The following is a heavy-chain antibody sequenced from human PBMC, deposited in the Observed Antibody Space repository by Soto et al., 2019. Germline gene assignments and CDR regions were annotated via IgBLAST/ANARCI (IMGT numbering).Heavy chain of an antibody. CDR2: INPNSGGT. CDR1: GYTFTGYY. V-gene: IGHV1-2*02. J-gene: IGHJ4*02. Sequence: ASVKVSCKASGYTFTGYYMHWVRQAPGQGLEWMGWINPNSGGTNYAQKFQGRVTITADESTSTAYMELSSLRSEDTAVYYCARGLAMVDYWGQGTLVTVPS. CDR3: ARGLAMVDY. D-gene: IGHD5-18*01.